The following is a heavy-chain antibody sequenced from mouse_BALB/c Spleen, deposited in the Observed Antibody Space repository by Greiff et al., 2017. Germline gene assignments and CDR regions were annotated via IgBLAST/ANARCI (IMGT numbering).Heavy chain of an antibody. V-gene: IGHV3-6*02. J-gene: IGHJ1*01. CDR3: ARGGYPWYFDV. Sequence: EVQLQESGPGLVKPSQSLSLTCSVTGYSITSGYYWNWIRQFPGNKLEWMGYISYDGSNNYNPSLKNRISITRDTSKNQFFLKLNSVTTEDTATYYCARGGYPWYFDVWGAGTKVTVSS. CDR1: GYSITSGYY. D-gene: IGHD2-2*01. CDR2: ISYDGSN.